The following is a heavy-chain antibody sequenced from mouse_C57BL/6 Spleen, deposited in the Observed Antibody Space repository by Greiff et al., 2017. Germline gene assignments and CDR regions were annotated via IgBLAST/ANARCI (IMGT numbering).Heavy chain of an antibody. J-gene: IGHJ1*03. CDR3: ASYYYGSSYHFDV. D-gene: IGHD1-1*01. Sequence: VQLQQPGAELVKPGASVKMSCKASGYTFTSYWITWVKQRPGQGLEWIGDIYPGSGSTNYNEKFKSKATLTVDTSSSTAYMQLSSLTSEDSAVYYCASYYYGSSYHFDVWGTGTTVTVSS. CDR1: GYTFTSYW. CDR2: IYPGSGST. V-gene: IGHV1-55*01.